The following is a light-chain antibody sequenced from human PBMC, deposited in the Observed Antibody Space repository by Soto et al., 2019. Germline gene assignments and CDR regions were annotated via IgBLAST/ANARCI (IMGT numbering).Light chain of an antibody. CDR2: GAS. CDR1: QTVGSSF. V-gene: IGKV3-20*01. J-gene: IGKJ1*01. CDR3: HQYGSSQT. Sequence: EIVVRQSPGALSLSPGERATLSCRASQTVGSSFLAWFQHKPGQAPRLLIYGASTRATGIPDRFSGSGSGTDFTLTISSLEPDDFAVYYCHQYGSSQTFGQGTKVDIK.